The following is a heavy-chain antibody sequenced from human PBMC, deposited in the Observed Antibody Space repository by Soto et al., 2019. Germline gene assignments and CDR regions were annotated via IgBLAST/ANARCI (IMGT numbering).Heavy chain of an antibody. Sequence: GVSLRLSCAASGFTFDDYAMHWVRQAPGKGLEWVSGISWNSGSIGYADSVKGRFTISRDNAKNSLYLQMHSLRAEDSALYYCAKDVGVTGKDAFDILGQGTMVTVS. CDR2: ISWNSGSI. CDR1: GFTFDDYA. V-gene: IGHV3-9*01. J-gene: IGHJ3*02. D-gene: IGHD1-20*01. CDR3: AKDVGVTGKDAFDI.